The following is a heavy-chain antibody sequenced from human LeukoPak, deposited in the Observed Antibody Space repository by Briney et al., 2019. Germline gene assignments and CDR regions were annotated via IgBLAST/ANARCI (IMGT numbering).Heavy chain of an antibody. V-gene: IGHV1-18*04. CDR1: GYTFTGYY. CDR3: ARVAGTVFDP. J-gene: IGHJ5*02. D-gene: IGHD6-19*01. CDR2: ISAYNGNT. Sequence: GASVKVSCKASGYTFTGYYMHWVRQAPGQGLEWMGWISAYNGNTNYAQKLQGRVTMTTDTSTSTAYMELRSLRSDDTAVYYCARVAGTVFDPWGQGTLVTVSS.